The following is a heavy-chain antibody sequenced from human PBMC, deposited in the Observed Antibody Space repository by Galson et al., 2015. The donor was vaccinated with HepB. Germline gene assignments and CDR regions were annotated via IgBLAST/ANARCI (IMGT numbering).Heavy chain of an antibody. CDR2: FDPEDGET. CDR1: GYTLTELS. CDR3: ATGGVVVPAAGGAAAFDV. J-gene: IGHJ3*01. D-gene: IGHD2-2*01. Sequence: SVKVSCKVSGYTLTELSMHWVRQAPGKGLEWMGGFDPEDGETIYAQKFQGRVTMTEDTSTDTAYMELSSLRSEDTAVYYCATGGVVVPAAGGAAAFDVWGQGTMVTVSS. V-gene: IGHV1-24*01.